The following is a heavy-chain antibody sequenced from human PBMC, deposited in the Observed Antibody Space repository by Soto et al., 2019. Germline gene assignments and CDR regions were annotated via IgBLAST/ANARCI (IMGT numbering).Heavy chain of an antibody. Sequence: ASVKVACKASGYTFTGYYMHWVRQAPGQGLEWMGWINPNSGGTNYAQKFQGWVTMTRDTSISTAYMELSRLRSDDTAVYYCARNYDNTSYYSQYDYWGLGTLITISS. D-gene: IGHD3-22*01. CDR1: GYTFTGYY. J-gene: IGHJ4*02. V-gene: IGHV1-2*04. CDR3: ARNYDNTSYYSQYDY. CDR2: INPNSGGT.